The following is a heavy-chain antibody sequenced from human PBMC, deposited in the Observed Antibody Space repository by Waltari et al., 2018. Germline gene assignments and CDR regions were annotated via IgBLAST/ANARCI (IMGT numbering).Heavy chain of an antibody. CDR3: ARRELGYCSGGSCYFDY. CDR2: IVPIFGTA. Sequence: VQLVQSGAEVKKPGSSVKVSCKASGGTFSSSAISWVRRAPGQGLEWMGRIVPIFGTANYAQNFQDRVTVTANKSRSTAYMELSSQRSEDTAVYYCARRELGYCSGGSCYFDYWGQGTLVTVSS. D-gene: IGHD2-15*01. CDR1: GGTFSSSA. J-gene: IGHJ4*02. V-gene: IGHV1-69*08.